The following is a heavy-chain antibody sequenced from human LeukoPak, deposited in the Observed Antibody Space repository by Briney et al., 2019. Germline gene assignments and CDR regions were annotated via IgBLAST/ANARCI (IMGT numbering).Heavy chain of an antibody. V-gene: IGHV1-24*01. CDR3: ATAISGIVGATDFDY. Sequence: ASVKVSCKASGYTFTSYDINWVRQATGKGLEWMGGFDPEDGETIYAQKFQGRVTMTEDTSTDTAYMELSSLRSEDTAVYYCATAISGIVGATDFDYWGQGTLVTVSS. J-gene: IGHJ4*02. D-gene: IGHD1-26*01. CDR2: FDPEDGET. CDR1: GYTFTSYD.